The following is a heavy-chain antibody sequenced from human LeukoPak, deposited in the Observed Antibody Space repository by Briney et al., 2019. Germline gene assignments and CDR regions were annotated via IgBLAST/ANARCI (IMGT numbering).Heavy chain of an antibody. CDR2: IYYSGST. CDR1: GGSISSGGYY. V-gene: IGHV4-31*03. Sequence: SETLSLTCTVSGGSISSGGYYWSWIRQHPGKGLEWIGYIYYSGSTYYNPSLKSRVTISVDTSKNQFSLKLSSVTAADTAVYYCARVSGDTAMAPNRGPDYWGQGTLVTVSS. J-gene: IGHJ4*02. CDR3: ARVSGDTAMAPNRGPDY. D-gene: IGHD5-18*01.